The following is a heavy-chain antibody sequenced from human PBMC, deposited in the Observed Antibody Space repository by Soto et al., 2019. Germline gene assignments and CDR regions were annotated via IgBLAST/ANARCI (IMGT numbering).Heavy chain of an antibody. CDR2: IYYSGST. CDR3: AREGYSYGS. Sequence: SECMSLTCTVSGGSISSAGYYWSWIRQHPGKGLEWIGYIYYSGSTYYNPSLKSRVTISVDTSKNQFSLKLSSVTAADTAVYYCAREGYSYGSWGQGTLVTVSS. J-gene: IGHJ5*02. D-gene: IGHD5-18*01. V-gene: IGHV4-31*03. CDR1: GGSISSAGYY.